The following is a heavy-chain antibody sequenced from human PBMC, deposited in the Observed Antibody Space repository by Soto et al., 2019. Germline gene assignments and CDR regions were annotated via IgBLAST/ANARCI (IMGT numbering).Heavy chain of an antibody. CDR2: IYHSGST. CDR3: AGDPSVTGYSPYYYYGMDV. D-gene: IGHD3-9*01. Sequence: QVQLQESGPGLVKPSETLSLTCAVSGYSISSGYYWGWIRQPPGKGLEWIGSIYHSGSTYYNPSLKSRVTISVDTSKNQFPLKLSSVPAADTAVYYCAGDPSVTGYSPYYYYGMDVWGQGTTVTVSS. V-gene: IGHV4-38-2*02. J-gene: IGHJ6*02. CDR1: GYSISSGYY.